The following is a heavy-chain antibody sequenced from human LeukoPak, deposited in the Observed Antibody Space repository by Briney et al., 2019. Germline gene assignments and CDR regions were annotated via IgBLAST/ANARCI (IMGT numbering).Heavy chain of an antibody. CDR1: GYSFTSYW. CDR3: ARQIRHDYVWGSPDAFDI. J-gene: IGHJ3*02. CDR2: IYPGDSDT. Sequence: GESLQISCKVSGYSFTSYWIGWVRQMPGKGLEWMGIIYPGDSDTRYNPSFQGQVTISADKSISTAYLQWSSLKASDTAMYYCARQIRHDYVWGSPDAFDIWGQGTMVTVSS. V-gene: IGHV5-51*01. D-gene: IGHD3-16*01.